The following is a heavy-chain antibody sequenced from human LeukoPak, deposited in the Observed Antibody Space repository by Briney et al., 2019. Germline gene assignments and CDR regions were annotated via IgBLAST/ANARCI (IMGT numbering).Heavy chain of an antibody. D-gene: IGHD1-14*01. J-gene: IGHJ4*02. Sequence: GGSLRLSCAASGFTFDDYTMHWVRQPPGKGLEWVSLISWDGGSTYYADSVKGRLTISRDNSKNSLSLEMNSLRTEDTALYYCAKDGKNHFDYWGQGTLVTVSS. CDR1: GFTFDDYT. V-gene: IGHV3-43*01. CDR2: ISWDGGST. CDR3: AKDGKNHFDY.